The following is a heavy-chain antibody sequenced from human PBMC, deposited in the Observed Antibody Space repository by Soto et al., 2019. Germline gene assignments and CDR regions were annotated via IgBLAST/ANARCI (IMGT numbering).Heavy chain of an antibody. J-gene: IGHJ6*03. V-gene: IGHV3-74*01. CDR3: AREVGGYYHYMDV. Sequence: EVQLEESGGGLVQPGGSLRLSCTASGFSVSSYWMHWVRQVPGKGLVWVSRINTEGNSPSYADSVKGRFTISRDSAKNTVYLQMDSLRVEDTAVYYCAREVGGYYHYMDVWGNGTTVTVSS. D-gene: IGHD3-16*01. CDR2: INTEGNSP. CDR1: GFSVSSYW.